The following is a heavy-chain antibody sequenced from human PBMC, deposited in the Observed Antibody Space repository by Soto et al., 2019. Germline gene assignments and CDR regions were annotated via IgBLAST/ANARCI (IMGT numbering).Heavy chain of an antibody. J-gene: IGHJ6*02. CDR3: ARGGKYCTNGVRSFYGMDV. CDR2: ISAYNGNT. CDR1: GYTFTRYG. Sequence: QVQLVQSGAEVKKPGASVKVSCKASGYTFTRYGISWVRHAPGQGLEWMGWISAYNGNTNYAQKFQGRVTMTTDTSTSTAYMELRSLRSDDTAVYYCARGGKYCTNGVRSFYGMDVWGQGTTVTVSS. D-gene: IGHD2-8*01. V-gene: IGHV1-18*01.